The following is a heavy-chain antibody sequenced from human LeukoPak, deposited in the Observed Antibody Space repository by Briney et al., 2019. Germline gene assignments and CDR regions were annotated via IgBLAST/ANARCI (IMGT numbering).Heavy chain of an antibody. CDR2: IIPIFGTA. Sequence: SVKVSCKASGGTFSSYAISWVRQAPGQGLEWMGGIIPIFGTANYAQKFQGRVTITTDESTSTAYMELSSLRSEDTAVYYCARSSRPGYCSGGSCYPRAMGYWGQGTLVTVSS. D-gene: IGHD2-15*01. CDR1: GGTFSSYA. CDR3: ARSSRPGYCSGGSCYPRAMGY. J-gene: IGHJ4*02. V-gene: IGHV1-69*05.